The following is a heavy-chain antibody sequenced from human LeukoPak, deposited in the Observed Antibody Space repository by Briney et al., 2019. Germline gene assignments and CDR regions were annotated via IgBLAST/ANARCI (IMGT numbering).Heavy chain of an antibody. Sequence: GGSLRLSCAASGFTFSSYSMNWVRQAPGKGLEWVSYISGSNNTIYYADSVKGRFTISRDNAKNSLNLQMNNLRAGEDTALYYCAGATPRTPGHFDYWGQGTMLTVSS. CDR2: ISGSNNTI. V-gene: IGHV3-48*01. CDR1: GFTFSSYS. J-gene: IGHJ4*02. CDR3: AGATPRTPGHFDY. D-gene: IGHD4-23*01.